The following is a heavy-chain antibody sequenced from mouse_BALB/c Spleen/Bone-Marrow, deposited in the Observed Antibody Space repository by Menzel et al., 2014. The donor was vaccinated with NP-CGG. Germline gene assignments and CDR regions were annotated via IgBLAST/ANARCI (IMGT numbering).Heavy chain of an antibody. Sequence: VQLQQSGAELMKPGASVKISCKATGYTFSSYWIEWVKQRPGHGLEWIGEILPGRGSTNYNEKFKGKATFTSDTSSNTAYMQLSSLASEDSAVYDCARWDNTAMDYWGQGTSVTVSS. CDR2: ILPGRGST. J-gene: IGHJ4*01. CDR1: GYTFSSYW. D-gene: IGHD4-1*01. CDR3: ARWDNTAMDY. V-gene: IGHV1-9*01.